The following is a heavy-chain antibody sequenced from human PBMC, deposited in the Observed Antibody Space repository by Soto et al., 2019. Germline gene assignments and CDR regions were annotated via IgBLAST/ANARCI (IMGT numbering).Heavy chain of an antibody. Sequence: QVQLVESGGGVVQPGTSVRLSCAASGFTFSTYGMHWLRQPPGEGLEWLAVIPYDGSEKYYADSVKGRITISRDNCKNALFLEMKSLRPEDTAVYYCAKECGAGVYIFAAFDDWGQGTLVTVSS. CDR1: GFTFSTYG. V-gene: IGHV3-30*18. D-gene: IGHD6-6*01. J-gene: IGHJ3*01. CDR2: IPYDGSEK. CDR3: AKECGAGVYIFAAFDD.